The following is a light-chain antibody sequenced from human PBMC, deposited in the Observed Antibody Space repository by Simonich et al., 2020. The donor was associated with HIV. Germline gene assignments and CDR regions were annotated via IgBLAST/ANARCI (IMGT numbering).Light chain of an antibody. V-gene: IGLV6-57*01. CDR3: QSYDSSNQV. CDR2: EDN. J-gene: IGLJ3*02. CDR1: SGSIASNY. Sequence: NFMLTQPHSVSESPGKTVTISCTRSSGSIASNYEQWSHQRPGSSPTTVIYEDNQRPSGVPDRFSGSIDSSSNSASLTISGLKTEDEADYYCQSYDSSNQVFGGGTKLTVL.